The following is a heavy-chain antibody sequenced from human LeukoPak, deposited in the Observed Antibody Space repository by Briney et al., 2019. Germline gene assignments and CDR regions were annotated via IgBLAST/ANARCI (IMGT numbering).Heavy chain of an antibody. V-gene: IGHV3-30-3*01. J-gene: IGHJ4*02. CDR2: ISYDGSNK. CDR3: ARSMTTVTHFDY. CDR1: GFTFSSYA. D-gene: IGHD4-11*01. Sequence: PGKSLRLSCAASGFTFSSYAMHWVRQAPGKGLEWVAVISYDGSNKYYADSVKGRFTISRENSKNTLYLQMDSLRAEDTAVYYCARSMTTVTHFDYWGQGTLVTVSS.